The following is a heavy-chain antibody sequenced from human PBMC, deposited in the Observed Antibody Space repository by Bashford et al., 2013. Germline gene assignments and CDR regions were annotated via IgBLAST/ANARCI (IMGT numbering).Heavy chain of an antibody. CDR2: INHSGST. V-gene: IGHV4-34*01. J-gene: IGHJ5*02. CDR3: ARRHRAGNTGYWFDP. Sequence: SETPGPSPALSMVGPSVVTTGAGSPAPRKGLEWIGEINHSGSTNYNPSLKSRVTISVDTSKNQFSLILNSVSAADTAVYYCARRHRAGNTGYWFDPWGQGTLVTVSS. D-gene: IGHD1-7*01. CDR1: VGPSVVTT.